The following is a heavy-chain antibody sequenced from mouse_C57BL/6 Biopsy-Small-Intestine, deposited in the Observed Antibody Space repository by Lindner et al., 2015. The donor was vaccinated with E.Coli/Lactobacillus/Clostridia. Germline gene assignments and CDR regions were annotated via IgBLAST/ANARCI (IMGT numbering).Heavy chain of an antibody. CDR3: ARSYYDNLDY. D-gene: IGHD2-10*01. V-gene: IGHV1-42*01. CDR2: INPSTGGT. CDR1: GYSFTGYY. J-gene: IGHJ2*01. Sequence: VQLQESGPELVKPGTSVKTSCTASGYSFTGYYMNWLKQSPEKSLEWIGEINPSTGGTTYNQKFKAKATLTVDKSSSTAYMQLKSLTSEDSAVYYCARSYYDNLDYWGQGTTLTVSS.